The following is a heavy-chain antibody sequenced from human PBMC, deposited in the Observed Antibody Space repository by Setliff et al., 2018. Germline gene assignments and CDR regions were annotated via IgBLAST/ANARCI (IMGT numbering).Heavy chain of an antibody. V-gene: IGHV4-39*07. Sequence: PSETLSLTCTVSGASLNSGTYYWGWIRQPPGKGLEWIGRIYYRGDTYYNPSLKSRVTISLDTSKNQFSLELSSVTAADTAVYYCARSRTIAVKGGVFAVWGRGTLVTVSS. CDR2: IYYRGDT. J-gene: IGHJ2*01. CDR1: GASLNSGTYY. CDR3: ARSRTIAVKGGVFAV. D-gene: IGHD6-19*01.